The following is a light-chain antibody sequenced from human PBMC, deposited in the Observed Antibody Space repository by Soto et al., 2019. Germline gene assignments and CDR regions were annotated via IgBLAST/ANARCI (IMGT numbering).Light chain of an antibody. CDR1: QSIRTY. Sequence: DIQVTQSPSSLSASVGDRVTITCRASQSIRTYLNWYQQRPGKPPKLLIHTASPFQSGVPSRFSGSGSVTDFTLTISSLQPEDFATYYCQQTYSTFTSFGQGTKLEIK. CDR2: TAS. CDR3: QQTYSTFTS. J-gene: IGKJ2*03. V-gene: IGKV1-39*01.